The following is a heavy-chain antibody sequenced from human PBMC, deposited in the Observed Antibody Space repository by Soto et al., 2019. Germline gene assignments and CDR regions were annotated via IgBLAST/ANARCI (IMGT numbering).Heavy chain of an antibody. Sequence: GESLKISCKGSGYSFTSYWISWVRQMPGKGLEWMGRIDPSDSYTNYSPSFQGHVTISADKSISTAYLQWSSLKASDTAMYYCARLPDNEYSSSSGAYWGQGTLVTVSS. D-gene: IGHD6-6*01. CDR1: GYSFTSYW. V-gene: IGHV5-10-1*01. J-gene: IGHJ4*02. CDR2: IDPSDSYT. CDR3: ARLPDNEYSSSSGAY.